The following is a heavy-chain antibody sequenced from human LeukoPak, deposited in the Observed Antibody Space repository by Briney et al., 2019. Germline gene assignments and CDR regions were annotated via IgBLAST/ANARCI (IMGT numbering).Heavy chain of an antibody. CDR3: AREGSSYCTGDSCYGDAFDI. D-gene: IGHD2-15*01. CDR1: GYTFTSYG. J-gene: IGHJ3*02. CDR2: ISAYNGNT. Sequence: ASVKVSCKASGYTFTSYGISWVRQAPGQGLGWMGWISAYNGNTNYAQKVQGRVTMTTDTSTSTAYMELRSLRSDDTAVYYCAREGSSYCTGDSCYGDAFDIWGQGTMVTVSS. V-gene: IGHV1-18*01.